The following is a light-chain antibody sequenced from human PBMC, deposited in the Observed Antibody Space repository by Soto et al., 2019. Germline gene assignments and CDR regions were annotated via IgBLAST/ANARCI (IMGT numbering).Light chain of an antibody. CDR3: QQYESSPLT. CDR2: RAS. CDR1: QRVSSGF. Sequence: EIVLTQSPDTLSLSPGERATLSCRARQRVSSGFLAWYQQKPGQAPRLLIYRASTRATGIPDRFTGSGSGTDFTLTISRLEPEEFAVYYCQQYESSPLTFGGGTKVEIK. J-gene: IGKJ4*01. V-gene: IGKV3-20*01.